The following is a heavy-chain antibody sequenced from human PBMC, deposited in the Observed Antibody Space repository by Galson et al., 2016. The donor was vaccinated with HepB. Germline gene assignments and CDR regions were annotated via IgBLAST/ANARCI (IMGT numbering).Heavy chain of an antibody. CDR1: GFTFSNFD. D-gene: IGHD1-14*01. CDR2: ISFDGSNK. V-gene: IGHV3-30*03. J-gene: IGHJ4*02. Sequence: SLRLSCAASGFTFSNFDLHWVRQAPGKGLQWVAAISFDGSNKYYADSVKGRFTTSRDNSKNTLYLQMNSLRAEDTAVYYCAAITDYWGQGTLVTVSS. CDR3: AAITDY.